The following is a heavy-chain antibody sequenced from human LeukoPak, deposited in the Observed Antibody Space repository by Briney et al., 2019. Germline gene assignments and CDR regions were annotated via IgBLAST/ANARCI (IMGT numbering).Heavy chain of an antibody. Sequence: PSETLSLTCTLSGGSISSYYRSWIRQPPGKGLEWIGYIYYSGSTNYNPSLKSRLTISVDTSKNQFSLKLSSVTAADTAVYYCARDRTGVPDYDFWSGYYTRWFDPWGQGTLVTVSS. V-gene: IGHV4-59*01. J-gene: IGHJ5*02. CDR1: GGSISSYY. CDR2: IYYSGST. CDR3: ARDRTGVPDYDFWSGYYTRWFDP. D-gene: IGHD3-3*01.